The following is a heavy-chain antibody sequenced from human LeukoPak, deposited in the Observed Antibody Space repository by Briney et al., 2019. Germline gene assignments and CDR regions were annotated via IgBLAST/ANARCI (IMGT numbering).Heavy chain of an antibody. CDR2: ISSSSSTI. Sequence: GGSLRLSCAASGFTFSSYSMNWVRQAPGKGLEWVSYISSSSSTIYYADSVKGRFTISRDNAKNSLYLQMNSLRAEDTAVYYCARDEGQQLVLFFDYWGQGTLVTVSS. J-gene: IGHJ4*02. D-gene: IGHD6-13*01. CDR3: ARDEGQQLVLFFDY. V-gene: IGHV3-48*01. CDR1: GFTFSSYS.